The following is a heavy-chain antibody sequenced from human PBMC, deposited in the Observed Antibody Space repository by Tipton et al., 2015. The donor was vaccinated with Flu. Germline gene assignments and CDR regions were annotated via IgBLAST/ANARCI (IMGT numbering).Heavy chain of an antibody. D-gene: IGHD7-27*01. CDR1: GFTFSDYN. CDR2: IWYGGSNK. CDR3: ARDKWGSPDY. Sequence: SLRLSCAASGFTFSDYNMHWVRQAPGKGLEWVAVIWYGGSNKYYADSVKGRFTISRDNSRNTVYLQMNSLRVEDTAVYYCARDKWGSPDYWGQGTLVTVSS. J-gene: IGHJ4*02. V-gene: IGHV3-33*01.